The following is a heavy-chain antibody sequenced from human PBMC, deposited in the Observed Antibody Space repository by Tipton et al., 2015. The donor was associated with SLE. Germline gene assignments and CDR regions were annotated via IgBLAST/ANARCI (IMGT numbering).Heavy chain of an antibody. CDR1: GGSIGSYH. Sequence: PGLVKPSETLSLTCSVSGGSIGSYHWSWIRQPPGRGLVWIGYINYSGTTTYNPSLKSRVTISVDPSKNRFSLNLDSVTAADTAVYYCARGVSFDSWGQGTLVTVSS. CDR3: ARGVSFDS. V-gene: IGHV4-59*12. J-gene: IGHJ4*02. CDR2: INYSGTT.